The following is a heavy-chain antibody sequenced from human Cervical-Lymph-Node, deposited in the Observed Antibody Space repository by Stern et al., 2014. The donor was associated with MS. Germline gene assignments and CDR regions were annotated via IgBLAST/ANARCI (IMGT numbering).Heavy chain of an antibody. D-gene: IGHD6-19*01. CDR2: ISGYNDDT. V-gene: IGHV1-18*01. CDR1: GYTFTSYG. Sequence: VQLGESGAEVKKPGASGKVSCKASGYTFTSYGISWVRKAPGQGLERRGWISGYNDDTNYVEEFQGRVTMTRDTSTSTAYLELRSLRSDDTAVYYCARDPHIAVAGTGGGFDPWGQGTLVTVSS. CDR3: ARDPHIAVAGTGGGFDP. J-gene: IGHJ5*02.